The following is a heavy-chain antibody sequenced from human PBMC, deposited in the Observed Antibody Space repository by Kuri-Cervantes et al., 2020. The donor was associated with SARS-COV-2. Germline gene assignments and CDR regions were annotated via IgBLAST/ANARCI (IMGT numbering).Heavy chain of an antibody. CDR3: ARVRIVVVIDEFGI. Sequence: ASVKVSCKASRYTFTGYYMHWVRQAPGQGLEWMGWINPNSGGTNYAQKFQGRVTMTRDTSISTTYMELSRLRSDDTAVYYCARVRIVVVIDEFGIWGQGTIVTVSS. CDR1: RYTFTGYY. D-gene: IGHD3-22*01. CDR2: INPNSGGT. V-gene: IGHV1-2*02. J-gene: IGHJ3*02.